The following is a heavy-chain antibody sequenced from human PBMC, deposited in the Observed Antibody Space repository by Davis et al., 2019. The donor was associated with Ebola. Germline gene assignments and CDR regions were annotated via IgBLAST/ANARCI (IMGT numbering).Heavy chain of an antibody. CDR1: GGYVSSPTYY. V-gene: IGHV4-61*01. J-gene: IGHJ5*02. CDR3: ARVNYDFWSGYYTGNWFDP. CDR2: IYYSGST. D-gene: IGHD3-3*01. Sequence: SETLSLTCTVSGGYVSSPTYYWSWIRQPPGKGLEWIGYIYYSGSTNYNPSLKSRVTISVDTSKNQFSLKLSSVTAADTAVYYCARVNYDFWSGYYTGNWFDPWGQGTLVTVSS.